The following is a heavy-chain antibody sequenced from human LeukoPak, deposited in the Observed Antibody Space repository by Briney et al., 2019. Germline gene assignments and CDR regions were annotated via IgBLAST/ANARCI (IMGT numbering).Heavy chain of an antibody. J-gene: IGHJ5*02. CDR2: IYYSGST. D-gene: IGHD6-13*01. CDR1: GGSISSSSYY. Sequence: SETLSLTCTVSGGSISSSSYYWGWIRQPTGKGLEWIGSIYYSGSTYYNPSLKSRVTISVDTSKNQFSLKLSSVTAADTAVYYCARLTYSNNWYFRRGLDNWFDPWGQGTLVTVSS. V-gene: IGHV4-39*07. CDR3: ARLTYSNNWYFRRGLDNWFDP.